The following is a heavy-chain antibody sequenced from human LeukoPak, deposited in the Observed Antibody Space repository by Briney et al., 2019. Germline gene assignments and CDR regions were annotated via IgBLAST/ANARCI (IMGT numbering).Heavy chain of an antibody. Sequence: GGSLRLSCAASGFSFSTYAMTWVRQAPEKGLEWVPHISGSGGNTYYADSVKGRFTVSRDNSKNTLYLQMNSLRAEDTAVYYCARDPAGSGPDFDYWGQGTLLTVSS. J-gene: IGHJ4*02. CDR3: ARDPAGSGPDFDY. D-gene: IGHD3-10*01. CDR1: GFSFSTYA. CDR2: ISGSGGNT. V-gene: IGHV3-23*01.